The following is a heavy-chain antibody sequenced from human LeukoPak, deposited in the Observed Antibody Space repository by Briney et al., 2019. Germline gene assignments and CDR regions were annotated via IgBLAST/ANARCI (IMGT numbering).Heavy chain of an antibody. CDR2: FDPEDGET. CDR3: ATRRTAGTPFDY. J-gene: IGHJ4*02. CDR1: GYTLTELS. Sequence: ASVKVSCKVSGYTLTELSMHWVRQAPGKGLEWMGGFDPEDGETIYAQKFQGRVTVTEDTSTDTAYMELSSLRSEDTAVYYCATRRTAGTPFDYWGQGTLVTVSS. D-gene: IGHD1-1*01. V-gene: IGHV1-24*01.